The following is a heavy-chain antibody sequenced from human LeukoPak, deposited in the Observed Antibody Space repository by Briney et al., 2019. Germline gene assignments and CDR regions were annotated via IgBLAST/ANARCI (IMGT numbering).Heavy chain of an antibody. Sequence: ASVKVSRKASGYTFTDYYMHWVRQAPGQGLEWIGRINPDSGGTNSAQKFQGRVTVTRDTSISTTYMELSSLRSDDTAVYYCARAKEKSIAARYFDYWGQGTLVTVSS. D-gene: IGHD6-6*01. CDR3: ARAKEKSIAARYFDY. CDR1: GYTFTDYY. CDR2: INPDSGGT. J-gene: IGHJ4*02. V-gene: IGHV1-2*06.